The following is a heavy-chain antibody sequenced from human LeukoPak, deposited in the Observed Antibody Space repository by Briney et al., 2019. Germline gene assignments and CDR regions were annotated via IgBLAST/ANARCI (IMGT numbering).Heavy chain of an antibody. CDR3: AKDRFGSGSTTDY. Sequence: PGASLRLSCAASGFTFSNYAMSWVRQAPGKGLEWVSSISGSGGNTYYADSVKGRFTISRDNSKNTLDLQMNSLRVEDTAVYYCAKDRFGSGSTTDYWGQGTLVTVSS. CDR1: GFTFSNYA. CDR2: ISGSGGNT. J-gene: IGHJ4*02. D-gene: IGHD3-10*01. V-gene: IGHV3-23*01.